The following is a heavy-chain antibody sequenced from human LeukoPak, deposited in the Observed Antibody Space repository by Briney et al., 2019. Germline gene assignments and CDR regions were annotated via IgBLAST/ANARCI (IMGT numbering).Heavy chain of an antibody. CDR2: IKPDGSEK. CDR1: GFTFSSSW. CDR3: ARDTVGVTDY. Sequence: GGSLRLSCAASGFTFSSSWMSWVRQASGKGLEWVTNIKPDGSEKYYVDSVKGRFTISRDNAKNSLYLQMNSLRAEDTALYYCARDTVGVTDYWGQGILVTVSA. V-gene: IGHV3-7*01. J-gene: IGHJ4*02. D-gene: IGHD1-26*01.